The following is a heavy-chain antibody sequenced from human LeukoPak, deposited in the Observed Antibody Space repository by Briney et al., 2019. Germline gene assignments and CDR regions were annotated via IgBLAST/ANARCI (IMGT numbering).Heavy chain of an antibody. J-gene: IGHJ4*02. CDR1: GGSVSSSGYY. CDR2: IYYSGST. Sequence: SETLSLTCTVSGGSVSSSGYYWVWIRQPPGKGLEWIGSIYYSGSTYYNPSLKSRVTISVDTSKNQFSLKLSSVTAADTAVYYCARQTKSRIAAAYLDYWGQGTLVTVSS. CDR3: ARQTKSRIAAAYLDY. D-gene: IGHD6-13*01. V-gene: IGHV4-39*01.